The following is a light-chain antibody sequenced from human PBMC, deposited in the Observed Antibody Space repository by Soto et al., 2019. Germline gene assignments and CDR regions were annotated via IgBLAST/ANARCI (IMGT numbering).Light chain of an antibody. J-gene: IGKJ5*01. CDR3: QQYNNWLPIT. V-gene: IGKV3-20*01. CDR2: GAS. CDR1: QSVSSSN. Sequence: EIVLTQSPGTLSLSPGERAALSCRASQSVSSSNLAWYQQKPGQAPRLLIYGASSRATGIPDRFSGSGSGTDFTLTISSLQSEDFAVYYCQQYNNWLPITFGQGTRLEIK.